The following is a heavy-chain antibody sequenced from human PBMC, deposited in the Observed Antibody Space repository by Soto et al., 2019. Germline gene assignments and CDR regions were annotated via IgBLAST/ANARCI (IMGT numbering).Heavy chain of an antibody. CDR1: GYSISSGYW. Sequence: QVQLQESDTGLVKPSETLSLSCAVSGYSISSGYWWTWVRQPPGKGLEWIGEMYHSGSTNYNPSLKSRVTISVDKSKNQFSLRLSSVTAADTAVYYCARSGDYSMDVWGKGPRSPSRQ. V-gene: IGHV4-4*02. D-gene: IGHD1-26*01. CDR3: ARSGDYSMDV. J-gene: IGHJ6*04. CDR2: MYHSGST.